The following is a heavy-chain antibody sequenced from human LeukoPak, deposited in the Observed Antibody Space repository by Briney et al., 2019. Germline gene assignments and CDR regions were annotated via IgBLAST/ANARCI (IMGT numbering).Heavy chain of an antibody. J-gene: IGHJ3*02. V-gene: IGHV4-34*01. CDR3: AAYGSGSSDAFDI. CDR1: GGSFSGYY. D-gene: IGHD3-10*01. CDR2: INHSGST. Sequence: SETLSLTCAVYGGSFSGYYWSWIRQPPGKGLEWIGEINHSGSTNYNPSLKSRVTISVDTSKNQFSLKLSSVTAADTAVYYCAAYGSGSSDAFDIWGQGTMVTVSS.